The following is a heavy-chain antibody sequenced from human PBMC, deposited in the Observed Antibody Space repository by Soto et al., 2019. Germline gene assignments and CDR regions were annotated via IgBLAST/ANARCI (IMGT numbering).Heavy chain of an antibody. D-gene: IGHD5-18*01. Sequence: GASVKVSCKASGFTLTSSAVHWVRQARGQRLEWIGWIVVGSGNTNYAQKFQERVTINRDMSTSTAYMELSRLRSEDTAVYYCAADKGDSYGYGNYWGQGTLVTVS. V-gene: IGHV1-58*01. CDR2: IVVGSGNT. J-gene: IGHJ4*02. CDR3: AADKGDSYGYGNY. CDR1: GFTLTSSA.